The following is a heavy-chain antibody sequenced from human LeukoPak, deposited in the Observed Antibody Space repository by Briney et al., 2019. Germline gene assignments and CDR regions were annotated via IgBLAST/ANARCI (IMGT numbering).Heavy chain of an antibody. J-gene: IGHJ4*02. Sequence: ASVNVSCTASGYSFTSNYIHWVRQAPGQGLEWMGMIYPRDGSTSYAQKFQGRVTVTRDTSTSTVHMELSGLRSEDTAVYYCARDQEAFDYWGQGTLVTVSS. CDR2: IYPRDGST. CDR3: ARDQEAFDY. V-gene: IGHV1-46*01. CDR1: GYSFTSNY.